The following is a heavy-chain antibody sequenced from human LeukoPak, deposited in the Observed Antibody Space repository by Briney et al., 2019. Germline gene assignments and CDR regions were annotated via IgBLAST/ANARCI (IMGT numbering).Heavy chain of an antibody. J-gene: IGHJ4*02. Sequence: ASVNVSCTASGYSFTSNYIHWVRQAPGQGLEWMGMIYPRDGSTSYAQKFQGRVTVTRDTSTSTVHMELSGLRSEDTAVYYCARDQEAFDYWGQGTLVTVSS. CDR2: IYPRDGST. CDR3: ARDQEAFDY. V-gene: IGHV1-46*01. CDR1: GYSFTSNY.